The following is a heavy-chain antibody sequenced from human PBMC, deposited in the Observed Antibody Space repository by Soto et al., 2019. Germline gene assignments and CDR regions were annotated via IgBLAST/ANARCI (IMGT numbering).Heavy chain of an antibody. CDR2: IYSGGST. Sequence: GSLRLSCAASGFTVSTKYMSWVRQAPGKGLEWVSVIYSGGSTFYADSVRGRFTISRDNSKNTVNLQINSLRAEDTAVYYCARDPWAADYWGQGTLVTVSS. J-gene: IGHJ4*02. CDR3: ARDPWAADY. V-gene: IGHV3-66*01. D-gene: IGHD3-16*01. CDR1: GFTVSTKY.